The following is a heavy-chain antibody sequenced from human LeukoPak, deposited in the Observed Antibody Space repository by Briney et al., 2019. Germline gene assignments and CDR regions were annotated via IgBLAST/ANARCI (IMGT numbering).Heavy chain of an antibody. Sequence: GGSLRLSCAASGFTLSTYRIDWVRQAPGEGLESVSSISYGSRFIYYADSVKGRFTISRDNAKNSLYLQMNSLRAEDTALYHCARDNRVRGGYDYWGQGTLVTVSS. V-gene: IGHV3-21*04. J-gene: IGHJ4*02. D-gene: IGHD3-10*01. CDR2: ISYGSRFI. CDR3: ARDNRVRGGYDY. CDR1: GFTLSTYR.